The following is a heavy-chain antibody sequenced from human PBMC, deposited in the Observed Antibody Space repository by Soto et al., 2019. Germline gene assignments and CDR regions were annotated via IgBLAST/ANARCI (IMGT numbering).Heavy chain of an antibody. CDR2: ISYDGSNK. J-gene: IGHJ6*02. V-gene: IGHV3-30*03. CDR1: GFTFSSYG. CDR3: ATDLHDYDDYATGFYCSYGMDR. D-gene: IGHD4-17*01. Sequence: GGSLRLSCAASGFTFSSYGMHWGRQAPGKGLEWVAVISYDGSNKYYADSVKSRVTISRDNSKNKLYLQMNSLRAADTAVYYCATDLHDYDDYATGFYCSYGMDRWGQGTTVTVSS.